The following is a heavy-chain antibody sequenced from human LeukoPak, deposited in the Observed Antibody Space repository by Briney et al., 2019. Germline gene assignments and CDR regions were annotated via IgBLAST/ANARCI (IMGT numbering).Heavy chain of an antibody. CDR3: ARGGKVVVVPAAINNWLDP. Sequence: PSETLSLTCAVSGGSISNSVWWSWVRQPPGKGLEWIGEIFHSGSTNYNPSLKSRVTMSVDKSKNQFSLKMISVTAADTAVYYCARGGKVVVVPAAINNWLDPWGQGTLVTVSS. J-gene: IGHJ5*02. CDR1: GGSISNSVW. V-gene: IGHV4-4*02. CDR2: IFHSGST. D-gene: IGHD2-2*02.